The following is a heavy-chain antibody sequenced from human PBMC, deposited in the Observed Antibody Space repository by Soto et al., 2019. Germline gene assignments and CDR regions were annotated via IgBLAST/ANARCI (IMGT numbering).Heavy chain of an antibody. CDR1: GGSISSYY. CDR3: ARETHYYGSGSYFDY. D-gene: IGHD3-10*01. CDR2: IYYSGST. J-gene: IGHJ4*02. V-gene: IGHV4-59*01. Sequence: LSLTCTVSGGSISSYYWSWIRQPPGKGLEWIGYIYYSGSTNYNPSLKSRVTISVDTSKNQFSLKLSSVTAADTAVYYCARETHYYGSGSYFDYWGQGTLVTVSS.